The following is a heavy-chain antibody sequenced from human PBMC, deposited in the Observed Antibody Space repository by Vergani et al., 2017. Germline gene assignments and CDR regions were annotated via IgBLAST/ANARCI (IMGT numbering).Heavy chain of an antibody. CDR2: SHNSGST. J-gene: IGHJ4*02. CDR3: ARHHSSNWYYFDY. CDR1: GGSISSYY. Sequence: QVQLQESGPGLVKPSETLSHTCTVPGGSISSYYWSWIRQPAGKGLEWIGRSHNSGSTNYNPSLKSRVTMSVDTSKNQCALKLSSVTAPDTAVYYCARHHSSNWYYFDYWSQGTLVTVSS. V-gene: IGHV4-4*07. D-gene: IGHD6-13*01.